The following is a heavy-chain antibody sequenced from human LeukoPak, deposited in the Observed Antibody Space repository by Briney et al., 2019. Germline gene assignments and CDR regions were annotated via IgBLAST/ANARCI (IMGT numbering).Heavy chain of an antibody. CDR1: GFTFSSYG. Sequence: GRSLRLSCAASGFTFSSYGMHWVRQAPGKGLEWVAVISYDGSNKYYADSVKGRFTISRDNSKNTLYLQMHRLRAEDTAVYYGAKSTAASGSYPRPFDYWGQGTLVTVSS. V-gene: IGHV3-30*18. CDR3: AKSTAASGSYPRPFDY. CDR2: ISYDGSNK. J-gene: IGHJ4*02. D-gene: IGHD1-26*01.